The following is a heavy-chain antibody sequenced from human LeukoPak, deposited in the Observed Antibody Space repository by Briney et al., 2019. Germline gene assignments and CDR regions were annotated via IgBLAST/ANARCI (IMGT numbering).Heavy chain of an antibody. CDR2: IKSKTDGGTT. CDR1: GFTFSNAW. V-gene: IGHV3-15*01. CDR3: TSPLGDYDAFDI. Sequence: GGSLRLSCAASGFTFSNAWMSWVRQAPGKGLEWVGCIKSKTDGGTTDYAAPVKGRFTISRDDSKNTLYLQMNSLKTEDTAVYYCTSPLGDYDAFDIWGQGTMVTVSS. J-gene: IGHJ3*02. D-gene: IGHD2-21*01.